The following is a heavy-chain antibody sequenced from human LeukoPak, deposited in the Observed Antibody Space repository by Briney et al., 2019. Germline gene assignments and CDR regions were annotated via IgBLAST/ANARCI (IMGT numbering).Heavy chain of an antibody. CDR2: INPANGYT. V-gene: IGHV1-3*03. D-gene: IGHD5-24*01. Sequence: GASVKVSCKASGYTLTNFAMHWVRQAPGQTIEWLAWINPANGYTRYSQQFQDRVTVTSDTSAAKAYMELSSLRSEDKAVYYCAIRDGHTDHWGQGTLVTVSS. J-gene: IGHJ4*02. CDR3: AIRDGHTDH. CDR1: GYTLTNFA.